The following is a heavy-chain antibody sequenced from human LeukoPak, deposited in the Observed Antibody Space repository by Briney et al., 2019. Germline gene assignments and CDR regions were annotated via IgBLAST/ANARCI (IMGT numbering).Heavy chain of an antibody. V-gene: IGHV4-30-4*01. CDR2: MYYSGST. Sequence: PSETLSLTCTVSGGSISSGDYYWSWLRQPPGKDLEWIGYMYYSGSTYYNPSLKSRVVISVDTSKNQFSLKLSSVTAADTAVYYCARPYYYDSRIDPWGQGILVTVSS. J-gene: IGHJ5*02. CDR1: GGSISSGDYY. D-gene: IGHD3-22*01. CDR3: ARPYYYDSRIDP.